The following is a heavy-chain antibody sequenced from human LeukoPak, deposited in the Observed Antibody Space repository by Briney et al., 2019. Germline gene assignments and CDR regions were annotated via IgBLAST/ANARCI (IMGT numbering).Heavy chain of an antibody. D-gene: IGHD3-10*02. CDR3: ARGRPVRGVIISALDF. CDR1: GFTFSSYG. J-gene: IGHJ4*02. CDR2: IRYDGSNK. V-gene: IGHV3-30*02. Sequence: GGSLRLSCAASGFTFSSYGIHWVRQAPGKGLEWVAFIRYDGSNKYYTDSVKGRFTISRDNSKNTLDLQMNSLRAEDTAVYYCARGRPVRGVIISALDFWGQGTLVTVSS.